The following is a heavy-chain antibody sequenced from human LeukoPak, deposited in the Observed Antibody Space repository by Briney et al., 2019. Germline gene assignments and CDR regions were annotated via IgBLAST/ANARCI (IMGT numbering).Heavy chain of an antibody. J-gene: IGHJ4*02. CDR1: GGSISSYF. CDR2: IHASGTT. D-gene: IGHD3-10*01. Sequence: SETLSLTCNVSGGSISSYFWTWIRQPAGKGLEWIGRIHASGTTNYNSSLKSRVSMSVDTSKNQFSLKLTSVTAADTAVYFCARDGADVYGRAFDYWGQGTLVSVS. CDR3: ARDGADVYGRAFDY. V-gene: IGHV4-4*07.